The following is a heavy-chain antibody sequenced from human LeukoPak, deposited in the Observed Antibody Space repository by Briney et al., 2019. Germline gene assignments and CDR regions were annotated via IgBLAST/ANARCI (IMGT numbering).Heavy chain of an antibody. CDR1: GGIFSSFA. Sequence: PGRSLRLSCAASGGIFSSFARRWVRQAPGKGLEWVGGISYDGSFRNYAESVKSRFTISIDNSKKTVHLQMNSLGAEDTAVYYCARPATTGGIVYGFNSWGQGTMVTASS. V-gene: IGHV3-30*04. D-gene: IGHD1-14*01. J-gene: IGHJ3*02. CDR2: ISYDGSFR. CDR3: ARPATTGGIVYGFNS.